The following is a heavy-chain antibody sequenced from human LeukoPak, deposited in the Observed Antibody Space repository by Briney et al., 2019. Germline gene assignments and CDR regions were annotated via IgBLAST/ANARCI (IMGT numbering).Heavy chain of an antibody. D-gene: IGHD3-10*01. J-gene: IGHJ4*02. CDR1: GFTFSSYS. Sequence: GGSLRLSCAASGFTFSSYSMNWVRQAPGKGLEWVSYISSSSSTIYYADSVKGRFTISRDNAKNSLYPQMNSLRAEDTAVYYCARDGRYYYGSGSYYYFDYWGQGTLVTASS. CDR3: ARDGRYYYGSGSYYYFDY. CDR2: ISSSSSTI. V-gene: IGHV3-48*01.